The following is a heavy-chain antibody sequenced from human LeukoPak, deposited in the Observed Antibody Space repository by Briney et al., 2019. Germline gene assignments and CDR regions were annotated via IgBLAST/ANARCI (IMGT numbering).Heavy chain of an antibody. CDR1: GFTFDDYA. D-gene: IGHD3-10*01. V-gene: IGHV3-9*03. CDR3: AKDIVRSKPHYYGSGNPIWFDP. J-gene: IGHJ5*02. CDR2: ISWNSGSI. Sequence: GRSLRLSCAASGFTFDDYAMHWVRQAPGKGLEWVSGISWNSGSIGYADSVKGRFTISRDNAKNSLYLQMNSLRAEDMALYYCAKDIVRSKPHYYGSGNPIWFDPWGQGTLVTVSS.